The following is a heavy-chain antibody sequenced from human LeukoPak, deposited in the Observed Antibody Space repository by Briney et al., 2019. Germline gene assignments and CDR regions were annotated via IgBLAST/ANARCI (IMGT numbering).Heavy chain of an antibody. CDR3: ARRVVAALNY. V-gene: IGHV4-39*07. Sequence: PSETLSLTCSVSGGSISSGNYYWSWIRQPPGKGLEWIGEINHSGSTNYNPSLKSRVTISVDTSKNQFSLKLSSVTAADTAVYYCARRVVAALNYWGQGTLVTVSS. J-gene: IGHJ4*02. CDR1: GGSISSGNYY. CDR2: INHSGST. D-gene: IGHD6-13*01.